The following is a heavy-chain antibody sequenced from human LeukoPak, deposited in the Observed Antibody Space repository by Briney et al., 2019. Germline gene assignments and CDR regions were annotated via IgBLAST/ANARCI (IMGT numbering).Heavy chain of an antibody. Sequence: KSGGSLRLSCAASGFTFSDYYMSWIRQAPGKGLEWVSYISSSGSTIYYADSVKGRFTISRDNAKNSLYLQMNSLRAEDTAVYYCARSGGLGSPYHYYYYYMDVWGKGTTVTVSS. CDR3: ARSGGLGSPYHYYYYYMDV. V-gene: IGHV3-11*04. CDR2: ISSSGSTI. D-gene: IGHD3-10*01. J-gene: IGHJ6*03. CDR1: GFTFSDYY.